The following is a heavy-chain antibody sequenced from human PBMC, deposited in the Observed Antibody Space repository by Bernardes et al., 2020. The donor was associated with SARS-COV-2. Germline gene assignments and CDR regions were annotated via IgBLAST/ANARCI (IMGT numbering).Heavy chain of an antibody. D-gene: IGHD3-3*01. CDR1: GFTFSSYA. CDR3: AKDSYTSITIFGVVIIGSFDY. Sequence: GGSLRLSCAASGFTFSSYAMSWVRQAPGKGLEWVSAISGSGGSTYYADSVKGRFTISRDNSKNTLYLQMNSLRAEDTAVYYCAKDSYTSITIFGVVIIGSFDYWGQGTLVTVSS. J-gene: IGHJ4*02. CDR2: ISGSGGST. V-gene: IGHV3-23*01.